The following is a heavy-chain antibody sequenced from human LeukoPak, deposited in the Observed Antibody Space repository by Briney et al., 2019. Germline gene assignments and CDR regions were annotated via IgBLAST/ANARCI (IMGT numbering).Heavy chain of an antibody. J-gene: IGHJ6*02. D-gene: IGHD4-17*01. CDR2: IYYSGST. Sequence: SQTLSLTCTVSGGSISSGDYYWSWIRQPPGKGLEWIGYIYYSGSTYYNPSLKSRVTISVDTFKNQFSLKLSSVTAADTAVYYCARDGGYGDYYYYGMDVWGQGTTVTVSS. CDR3: ARDGGYGDYYYYGMDV. CDR1: GGSISSGDYY. V-gene: IGHV4-30-4*01.